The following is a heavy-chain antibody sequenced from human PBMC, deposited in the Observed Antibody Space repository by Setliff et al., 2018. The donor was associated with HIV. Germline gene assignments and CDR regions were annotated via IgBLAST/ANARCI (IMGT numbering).Heavy chain of an antibody. CDR1: GYTPTDYY. J-gene: IGHJ4*02. D-gene: IGHD3-22*01. CDR2: VDPEDGET. Sequence: ASVKVSCKASGYTPTDYYIHWVQQAPGKGLEWMGRVDPEDGETTYAEKFQGRITITADTSTDTAYLELSSLRSEDSAFYYCTTPLDSSGYFGSDYFDYWGQGALVTVSS. CDR3: TTPLDSSGYFGSDYFDY. V-gene: IGHV1-69-2*01.